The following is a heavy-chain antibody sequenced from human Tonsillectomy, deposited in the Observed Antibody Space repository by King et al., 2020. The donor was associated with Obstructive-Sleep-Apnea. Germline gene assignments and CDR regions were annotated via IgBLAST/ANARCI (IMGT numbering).Heavy chain of an antibody. V-gene: IGHV3-23*04. CDR1: GFTFSSYA. CDR3: AKSIITMIRGVIIEGYYFEY. J-gene: IGHJ4*02. Sequence: VQLVESGGGLVQPGGSLRLSCAVSGFTFSSYAMSWVRQAPGKGLEWVSGVSGSGGSTHYADSVKGRFTISRDNSKNTLYLQMNSLRAEATAVYYCAKSIITMIRGVIIEGYYFEYWGQGTLVTVSS. CDR2: VSGSGGST. D-gene: IGHD3-10*01.